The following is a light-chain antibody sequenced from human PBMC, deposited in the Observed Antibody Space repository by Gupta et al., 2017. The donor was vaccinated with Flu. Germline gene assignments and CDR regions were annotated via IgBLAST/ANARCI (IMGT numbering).Light chain of an antibody. Sequence: SYELPQPPSVSVSPGQTARITCSGDALPKQYAYWYQQKPGQAPVLVIYKDSERPSGIPERFSGSSSGTTVTLTISGVQAEDEADYYCQSADSSGTYPEVFGTGTKVTVL. CDR3: QSADSSGTYPEV. CDR1: ALPKQY. V-gene: IGLV3-25*02. J-gene: IGLJ1*01. CDR2: KDS.